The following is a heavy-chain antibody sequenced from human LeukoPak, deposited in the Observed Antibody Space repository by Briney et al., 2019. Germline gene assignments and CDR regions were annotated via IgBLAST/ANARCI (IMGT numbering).Heavy chain of an antibody. CDR2: IYSGGST. J-gene: IGHJ3*02. V-gene: IGHV3-53*01. CDR3: ARDRRWGRFDAFDI. Sequence: GGSLRLSCAASGFTASSNYMSWVRQAPGKGLEWVSVIYSGGSTYYADSVKGRFTISRDNSKNTLYLQMNSLRAEDTAVYYCARDRRWGRFDAFDIWGQGTMVSVSS. D-gene: IGHD1-26*01. CDR1: GFTASSNY.